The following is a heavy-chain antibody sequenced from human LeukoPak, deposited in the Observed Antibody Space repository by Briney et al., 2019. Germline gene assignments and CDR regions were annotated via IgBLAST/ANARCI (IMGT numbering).Heavy chain of an antibody. Sequence: GASVKVSCKASGYTFTSYYMHWVRQAPGQGLEWMGIINPSGGSTSYAQKFQGRVTMTRDTSTSTVYMELSSLRSEDTAVYYCARDTLEVATIFRAFDIWGQGTMVTVSS. D-gene: IGHD5-24*01. CDR3: ARDTLEVATIFRAFDI. V-gene: IGHV1-46*01. J-gene: IGHJ3*02. CDR1: GYTFTSYY. CDR2: INPSGGST.